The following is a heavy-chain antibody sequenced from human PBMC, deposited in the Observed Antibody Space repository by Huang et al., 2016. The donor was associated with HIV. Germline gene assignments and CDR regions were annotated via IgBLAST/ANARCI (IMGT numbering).Heavy chain of an antibody. CDR3: AKRGGAWGSPYAFDL. CDR1: GGSFNNFG. Sequence: QVQLVQSGAEVRKPGSSVKVSCRASGGSFNNFGINWVRQAPGQGLGWMVGIIPRFGTRNDAQRFKDRVTITADETTGVVHLEVTSLRSDDTAVYFCAKRGGAWGSPYAFDLWGPGTMVTVSS. D-gene: IGHD3-16*01. J-gene: IGHJ3*01. V-gene: IGHV1-69*13. CDR2: IIPRFGTR.